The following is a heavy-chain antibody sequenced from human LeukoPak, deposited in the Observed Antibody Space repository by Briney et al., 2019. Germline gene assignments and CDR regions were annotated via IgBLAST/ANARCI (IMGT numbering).Heavy chain of an antibody. CDR3: AKDRPNFYETSGSYDKIKGDF. D-gene: IGHD3-10*01. CDR1: GFTFNTHA. J-gene: IGHJ4*02. Sequence: GGSLRLSCEASGFTFNTHAMSWVRQAPGKGQEWVASVTSSGRTPYYADSVKGRFTISRDNSKNTLYLQMNSLRGEDTAVYYCAKDRPNFYETSGSYDKIKGDFWGQGSLVTVSS. CDR2: VTSSGRTP. V-gene: IGHV3-23*01.